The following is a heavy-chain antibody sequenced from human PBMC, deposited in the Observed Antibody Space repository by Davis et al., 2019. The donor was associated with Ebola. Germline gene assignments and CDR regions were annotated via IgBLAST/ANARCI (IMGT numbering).Heavy chain of an antibody. CDR1: GGSISSYY. D-gene: IGHD6-6*01. Sequence: MLSETLSLTCTVSGGSISSYYWSWIRQPPGKGLEWIGEINHSGSTNYNPSLKSRVTISVDTSKNQFSLKLSSVTAADTAVYYCARVQGSSVYYYYYGMDVWGQGTTVTVSS. CDR3: ARVQGSSVYYYYYGMDV. CDR2: INHSGST. J-gene: IGHJ6*02. V-gene: IGHV4-34*01.